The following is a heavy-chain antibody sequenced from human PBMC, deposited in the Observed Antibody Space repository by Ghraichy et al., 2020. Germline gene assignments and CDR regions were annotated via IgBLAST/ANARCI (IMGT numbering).Heavy chain of an antibody. V-gene: IGHV1-18*04. Sequence: ASVKVSCKASGYTFTSYGISWVRQAPGQGLEWMGWISAYNGNTNYAQKLQGRVTMTTDTSTRTAYMELRSLRSDDTAVYYCARAAPPPGYCSSTSCYREVYWFDPWGQGTLVTVSS. D-gene: IGHD2-2*02. CDR2: ISAYNGNT. CDR1: GYTFTSYG. J-gene: IGHJ5*02. CDR3: ARAAPPPGYCSSTSCYREVYWFDP.